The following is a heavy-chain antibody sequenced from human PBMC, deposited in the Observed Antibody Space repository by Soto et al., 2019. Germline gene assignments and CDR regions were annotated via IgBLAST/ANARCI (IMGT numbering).Heavy chain of an antibody. CDR2: INNAGTT. Sequence: EVQLLESGGGLVQPGGSLRLSCAASGFTFTTYAMTWVRQAPGKGLEWISAINNAGTTYYADSVKGRFTISRDNAKNTLYLQMNGLRVEDTAVYYSAKDWYEYYWGQGNLVTVSS. J-gene: IGHJ4*02. CDR1: GFTFTTYA. V-gene: IGHV3-23*01. D-gene: IGHD6-13*01. CDR3: AKDWYEYY.